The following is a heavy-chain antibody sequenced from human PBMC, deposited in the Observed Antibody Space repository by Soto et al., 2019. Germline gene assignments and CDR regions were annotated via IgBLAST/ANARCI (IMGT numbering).Heavy chain of an antibody. D-gene: IGHD3-10*01. CDR1: GFTFSSYA. CDR2: ISGSGGST. J-gene: IGHJ2*01. Sequence: EVQLLESGGGLVQPGGSLRLSCAASGFTFSSYAMSWVRQAPGKGLEWVSAISGSGGSTYYADSVKGRFTISRDNSKNTLYLQMNSLRAEDTAVYYCAKSLWFGELLHYWYFDLWGRGTLVTVSS. V-gene: IGHV3-23*01. CDR3: AKSLWFGELLHYWYFDL.